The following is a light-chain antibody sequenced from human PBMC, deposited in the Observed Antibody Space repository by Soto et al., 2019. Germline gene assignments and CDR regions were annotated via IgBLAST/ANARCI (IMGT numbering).Light chain of an antibody. J-gene: IGKJ3*01. Sequence: DIQMTQSPSSLSASVGDRVTITCQASQDISNYLNWYQQKPGKAPKLLIYDASNLETGVPSRFSGSGSGTDFTFTISSLQPEDIATYYCQQYDTLRVTCGPGTKVDIK. CDR3: QQYDTLRVT. CDR2: DAS. CDR1: QDISNY. V-gene: IGKV1-33*01.